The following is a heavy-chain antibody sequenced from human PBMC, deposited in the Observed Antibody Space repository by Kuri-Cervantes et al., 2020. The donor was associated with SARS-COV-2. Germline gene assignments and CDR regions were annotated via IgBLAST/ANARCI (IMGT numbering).Heavy chain of an antibody. D-gene: IGHD6-19*01. Sequence: SETLSLTCAVSGGSISSSNWWSWVRQPPGKGLEWIGEIYHSGSTNYNPSLKSRVTISVDKSKNQFSLKLSSVTAADTAVYYCARDRGSSGWSWVYYYYGMDVWGQGTTVTVSS. CDR2: IYHSGST. V-gene: IGHV4-4*02. J-gene: IGHJ6*02. CDR1: GGSISSSNW. CDR3: ARDRGSSGWSWVYYYYGMDV.